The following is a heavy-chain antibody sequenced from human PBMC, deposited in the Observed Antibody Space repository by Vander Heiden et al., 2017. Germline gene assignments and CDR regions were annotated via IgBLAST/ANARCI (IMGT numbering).Heavy chain of an antibody. CDR2: INHSGST. CDR3: ARVPYTAMAVDY. Sequence: QVQLQQWGAGLLKPSATLSLPCAVYGGSFSGYYWSWIRQPPGKGLEWIGEINHSGSTNYNPSLKSRVTISVDTSKNQFSLKVRYVTAADTAVYYCARVPYTAMAVDYWGQGTLVTVSS. V-gene: IGHV4-34*01. CDR1: GGSFSGYY. D-gene: IGHD5-18*01. J-gene: IGHJ4*02.